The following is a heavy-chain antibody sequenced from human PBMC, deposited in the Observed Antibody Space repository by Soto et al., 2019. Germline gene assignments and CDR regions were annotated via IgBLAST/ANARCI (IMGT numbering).Heavy chain of an antibody. D-gene: IGHD6-6*01. CDR3: ARDRTPYSSSGWFDP. J-gene: IGHJ5*02. CDR1: GGSISSYY. CDR2: IYYSGST. V-gene: IGHV4-59*01. Sequence: SETLSLTCTVSGGSISSYYWSWIRQPPGKGLEWIGYIYYSGSTNYNPSLKSRVTISVDTSKNQFSLKLSSVTAADTAVYYCARDRTPYSSSGWFDPWGQGTLVTVSS.